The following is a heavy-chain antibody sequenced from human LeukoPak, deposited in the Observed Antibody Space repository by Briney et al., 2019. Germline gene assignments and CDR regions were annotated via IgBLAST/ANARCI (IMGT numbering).Heavy chain of an antibody. CDR2: MNPNRGNT. D-gene: IGHD2-2*01. CDR1: GYTFTSYD. J-gene: IGHJ5*02. CDR3: AILSDIVVVPAATNRVSNWFDP. V-gene: IGHV1-8*03. Sequence: ASVKVSCKASGYTFTSYDINWVRQATGQGLEWTGWMNPNRGNTGYAQKFQGRVTITRNTSISTAYMELSSLRSEDTAVYYCAILSDIVVVPAATNRVSNWFDPWGQGTLSPSPQ.